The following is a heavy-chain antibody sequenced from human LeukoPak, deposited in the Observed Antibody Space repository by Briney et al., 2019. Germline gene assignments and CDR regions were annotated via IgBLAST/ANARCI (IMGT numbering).Heavy chain of an antibody. V-gene: IGHV3-7*03. J-gene: IGHJ5*02. CDR3: ARDAYYYDSSGYYSYWFDP. Sequence: GGSLRLSCAASGFTFSSYWMSWVRQAPGKGLEWVANIKQDGSEKYYVDSVKGRFTISRDNAKNSLYLQMNSLRAEDTAVYYCARDAYYYDSSGYYSYWFDPGGQGTLVTVST. CDR1: GFTFSSYW. D-gene: IGHD3-22*01. CDR2: IKQDGSEK.